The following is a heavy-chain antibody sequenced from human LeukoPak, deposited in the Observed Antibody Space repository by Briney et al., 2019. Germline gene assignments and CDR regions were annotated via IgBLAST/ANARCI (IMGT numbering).Heavy chain of an antibody. Sequence: SETLSLTCNVSGYSISSGHYWAWIGQPPGKGLEWIGSISYRGDTYYNPSLKSRVTMSVDSSKSQLSLKVRSVTAADTAVYFCARSLRDTSSTAGYDSWGQGTLVTVSS. CDR1: GYSISSGHY. J-gene: IGHJ4*02. V-gene: IGHV4-38-2*02. CDR3: ARSLRDTSSTAGYDS. CDR2: ISYRGDT. D-gene: IGHD2-2*01.